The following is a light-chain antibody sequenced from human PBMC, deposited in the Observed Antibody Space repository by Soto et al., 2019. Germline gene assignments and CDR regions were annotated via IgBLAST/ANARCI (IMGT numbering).Light chain of an antibody. CDR3: QQYGSSWT. CDR1: QSVSSSY. CDR2: GAS. J-gene: IGKJ1*01. V-gene: IGKV3-20*01. Sequence: EIVLTQSPGTLSLSPGERATLSCRASQSVSSSYLAWYQQKPGQAPRLLIYGASSRATGIPDRFSGSGSGTDFTLTISRLEPEDXAVYYCQQYGSSWTFGQGTKVEIK.